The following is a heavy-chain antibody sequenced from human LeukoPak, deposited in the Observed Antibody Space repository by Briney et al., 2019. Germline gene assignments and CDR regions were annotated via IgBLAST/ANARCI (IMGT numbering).Heavy chain of an antibody. J-gene: IGHJ4*02. CDR1: ADSLKRYY. D-gene: IGHD6-6*01. CDR3: ARLAGPGRVAPEYYFDF. V-gene: IGHV4-59*01. Sequence: PSETLSLTCSVSADSLKRYYCGCLRQSPGKGLEWIGYIYDTGSTNYNPYLRSRVTISVDTSKNQVSLKLTSVTAADTAVYFCARLAGPGRVAPEYYFDFWGQGTLVTVSS. CDR2: IYDTGST.